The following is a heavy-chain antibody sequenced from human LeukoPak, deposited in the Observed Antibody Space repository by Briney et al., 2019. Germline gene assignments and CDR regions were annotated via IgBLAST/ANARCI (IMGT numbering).Heavy chain of an antibody. CDR2: ISGSGGST. Sequence: GGSLRLSCAASGFTLSSYAMSWVRQAPGKGLEWVSAISGSGGSTYYADSVKGRFTISRDNSKNTLYLQMNSLRAEDTAVYYCAKHYCSSTSCYTGWFDPWGQGTLVTVSS. D-gene: IGHD2-2*02. J-gene: IGHJ5*02. CDR1: GFTLSSYA. CDR3: AKHYCSSTSCYTGWFDP. V-gene: IGHV3-23*01.